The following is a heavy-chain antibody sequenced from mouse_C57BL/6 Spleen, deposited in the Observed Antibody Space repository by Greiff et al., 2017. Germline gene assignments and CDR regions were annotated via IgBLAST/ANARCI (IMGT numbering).Heavy chain of an antibody. J-gene: IGHJ2*01. CDR3: ARQTVYFDY. CDR2: INPSTGGT. D-gene: IGHD4-1*01. V-gene: IGHV1-42*01. Sequence: VQLQQSGPELVKPGASVKISCKASGYSFTGYYMNWVKQSPEKSLEWIGEINPSTGGTTYNQKFKAKATLTVDKSSSTAYMQLKSLTSEDSAVYYCARQTVYFDYWGQGTTRTVSS. CDR1: GYSFTGYY.